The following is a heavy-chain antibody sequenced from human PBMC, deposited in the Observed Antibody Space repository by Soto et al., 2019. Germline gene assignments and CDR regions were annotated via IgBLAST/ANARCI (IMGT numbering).Heavy chain of an antibody. CDR2: IFWNDER. J-gene: IGHJ4*02. CDR3: ARALREGLPIYYFDS. D-gene: IGHD1-26*01. V-gene: IGHV2-26*01. Sequence: QVTLKESGPVLVKPTETLTLTCTVSGFSLSKARMGENWIRQPPGKALEWLAHIFWNDERSYNTSLKSRLTISRDTSKSQVVLTMTNVDPVDTGTYFCARALREGLPIYYFDSWGQGTLVTVSS. CDR1: GFSLSKARMG.